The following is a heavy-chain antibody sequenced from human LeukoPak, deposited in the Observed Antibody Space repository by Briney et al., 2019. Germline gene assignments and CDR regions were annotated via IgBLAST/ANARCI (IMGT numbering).Heavy chain of an antibody. V-gene: IGHV3-11*04. CDR1: GFTFSDYY. Sequence: GGSLRLTCAASGFTFSDYYMSWIRQAPGKGLEWVSYISSSGSTIYYADSVKGRFTISRDNAKNSLYLQMNSLRVEDTAVYYCARDGDYDWNYRSGFDYWGQGTLVTVSS. D-gene: IGHD1-7*01. CDR3: ARDGDYDWNYRSGFDY. J-gene: IGHJ4*02. CDR2: ISSSGSTI.